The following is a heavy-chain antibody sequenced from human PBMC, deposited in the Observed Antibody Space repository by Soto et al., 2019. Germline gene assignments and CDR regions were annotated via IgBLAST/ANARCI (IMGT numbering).Heavy chain of an antibody. CDR1: GGSFSNYY. V-gene: IGHV4-59*08. CDR3: ARHRYSYGVYYFDY. J-gene: IGHJ4*02. CDR2: IYYSGST. D-gene: IGHD5-18*01. Sequence: SETLSLTCTVSGGSFSNYYWSWIRQPPGKGLEWIGYIYYSGSTNYNPSLKSRVTISVDTSKNQFSLKLSSVTAADTAVYYCARHRYSYGVYYFDYWGQGTLVTVS.